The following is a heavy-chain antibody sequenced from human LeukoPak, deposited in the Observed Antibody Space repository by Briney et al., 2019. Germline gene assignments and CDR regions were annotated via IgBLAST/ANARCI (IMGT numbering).Heavy chain of an antibody. Sequence: GGSLRLSCAASGFTFSSYSMNWVRQAPGKGLEWVSSISSSSSYIYYADSVKGRFTISRDNAKNSLYLQMNSLRAEDTAVYYCARLGFGELFRIDCWGQGTLVTVSS. V-gene: IGHV3-21*01. J-gene: IGHJ4*02. D-gene: IGHD3-10*01. CDR2: ISSSSSYI. CDR1: GFTFSSYS. CDR3: ARLGFGELFRIDC.